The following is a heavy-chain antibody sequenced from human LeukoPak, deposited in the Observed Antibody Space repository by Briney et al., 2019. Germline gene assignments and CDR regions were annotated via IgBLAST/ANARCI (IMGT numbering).Heavy chain of an antibody. D-gene: IGHD2-2*01. V-gene: IGHV4-59*08. CDR3: ARGCSTSCYAGTMFDY. CDR2: IYYSGST. Sequence: SETLSLTCTVSGGSISSYYWSWIRQPPGKGLEWIGYIYYSGSTNYNPSLKSRVTISVDTSKNQFSLKLSSVTAADTAVYYCARGCSTSCYAGTMFDYWGQGTLVTVSS. CDR1: GGSISSYY. J-gene: IGHJ4*02.